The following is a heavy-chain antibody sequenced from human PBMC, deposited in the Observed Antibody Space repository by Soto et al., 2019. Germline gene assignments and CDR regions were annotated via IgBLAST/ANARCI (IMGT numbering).Heavy chain of an antibody. D-gene: IGHD2-15*01. CDR1: GATFSSYT. J-gene: IGHJ4*02. Sequence: QVQLVQSGAEVKKPGSSVTVSCKASGATFSSYTISWVRQAPGQGLEWMGRIIPILGIANYAQKFQGRVTITADKSTSTAYMELSSLRSEDTAVYYCARVPGGDCSGGSCSNFDYWGQGTLVTVSS. CDR3: ARVPGGDCSGGSCSNFDY. V-gene: IGHV1-69*02. CDR2: IIPILGIA.